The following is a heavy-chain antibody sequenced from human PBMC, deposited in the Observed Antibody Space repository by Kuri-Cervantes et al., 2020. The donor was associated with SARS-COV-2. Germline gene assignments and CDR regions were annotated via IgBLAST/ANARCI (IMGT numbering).Heavy chain of an antibody. CDR1: GFTFSSYA. CDR2: ISYDGSNK. V-gene: IGHV3-30-3*01. CDR3: AKSPPDSITSYLYYFDL. J-gene: IGHJ4*02. D-gene: IGHD2-2*01. Sequence: GESLKISCAASGFTFSSYAMHWVRQAPGKGLEWVAVISYDGSNKYYADSVKGRFTIYRDNSKNTLYLQMNSLRVEDSALYFCAKSPPDSITSYLYYFDLWGQGTLVTVSS.